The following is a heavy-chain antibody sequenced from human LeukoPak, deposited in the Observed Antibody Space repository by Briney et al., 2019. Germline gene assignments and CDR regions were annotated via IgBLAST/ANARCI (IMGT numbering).Heavy chain of an antibody. Sequence: GGSLRLSCAASGFTFSSYAMSWVRQAPGKGLEWVSAISGSGGSTYYADSVKGRFTISRDNSKNTLYLQMNSLRAEVTAVYYCAKSHCSSTSCYSDYWGQGTLVTVSS. CDR2: ISGSGGST. D-gene: IGHD2-2*01. CDR1: GFTFSSYA. V-gene: IGHV3-23*01. J-gene: IGHJ4*02. CDR3: AKSHCSSTSCYSDY.